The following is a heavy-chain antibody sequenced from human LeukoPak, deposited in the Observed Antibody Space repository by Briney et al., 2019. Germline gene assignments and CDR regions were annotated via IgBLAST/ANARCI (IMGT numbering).Heavy chain of an antibody. J-gene: IGHJ4*02. D-gene: IGHD6-19*01. CDR2: IYPGDSDT. V-gene: IGHV5-51*01. Sequence: GESLQISCKGSGYIFTSYWMGWGRPLPGKGLEWMGIIYPGDSDTRYSPSFQGQVTISADKSISTAYLQWSSLKASDTAMYYCARQLGYSSGWYWNFDYWGQGTLVTVSS. CDR1: GYIFTSYW. CDR3: ARQLGYSSGWYWNFDY.